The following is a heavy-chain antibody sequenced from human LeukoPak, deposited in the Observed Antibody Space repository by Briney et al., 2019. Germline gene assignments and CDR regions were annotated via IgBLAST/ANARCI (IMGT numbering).Heavy chain of an antibody. V-gene: IGHV3-23*01. CDR3: AKANLVYSYGSDY. D-gene: IGHD5-18*01. CDR2: ISGSGGST. Sequence: GGSLRLSCAASGFTFSSYAMSWVRQAPGKGLEWVSAISGSGGSTYYADSVKGRFTISRDNSKNTLYLQMNSLRAEDTTVYYCAKANLVYSYGSDYWGQGTLVTVSS. J-gene: IGHJ4*02. CDR1: GFTFSSYA.